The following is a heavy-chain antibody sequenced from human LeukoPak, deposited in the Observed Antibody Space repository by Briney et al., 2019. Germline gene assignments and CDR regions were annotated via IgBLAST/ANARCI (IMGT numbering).Heavy chain of an antibody. CDR3: ARVTYSRSSISLDAFDI. CDR1: GDSINNYY. Sequence: SETLSLTCTVSGDSINNYYWSWIRQPPGKGLEWIGYIYYSGTTNYNPSLKSRVSISVDTSKKQFSLKLSSVTAADTAVYYCARVTYSRSSISLDAFDIWGPGTMVTVSS. J-gene: IGHJ3*02. V-gene: IGHV4-59*01. D-gene: IGHD6-6*01. CDR2: IYYSGTT.